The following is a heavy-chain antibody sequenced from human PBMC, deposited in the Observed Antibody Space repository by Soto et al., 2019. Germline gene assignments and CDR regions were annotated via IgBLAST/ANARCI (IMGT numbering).Heavy chain of an antibody. Sequence: EMQLVESGGALVQRGGSLTLSCAASGFRFSIYSMNWVRQAPGKGLEWSAYITSDTKTIKYAESVKGRFTISRDNAKNSVYLQMDNLSDEDTAVYYCARSVEGHFDYWGQGTVVTVSS. D-gene: IGHD6-19*01. J-gene: IGHJ4*02. V-gene: IGHV3-48*02. CDR3: ARSVEGHFDY. CDR1: GFRFSIYS. CDR2: ITSDTKTI.